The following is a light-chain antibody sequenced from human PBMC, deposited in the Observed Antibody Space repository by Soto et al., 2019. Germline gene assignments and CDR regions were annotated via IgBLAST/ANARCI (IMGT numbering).Light chain of an antibody. Sequence: EIVLTQSPLSLPVTPGEPASISCRSSQNLLHSNGYNYLNWYLQKPGQSPQLLIYGASSRATGIPDRFSGSGSGTEFTLTISTLEPEDFAVYYCQQYGSSSWTFGQGTKVDIK. J-gene: IGKJ1*01. CDR1: QNLLHSNGYNY. V-gene: IGKV2-28*01. CDR2: GAS. CDR3: QQYGSSSWT.